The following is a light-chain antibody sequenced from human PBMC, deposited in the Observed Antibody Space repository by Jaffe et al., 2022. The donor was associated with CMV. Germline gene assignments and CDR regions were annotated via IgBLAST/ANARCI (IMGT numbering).Light chain of an antibody. Sequence: DIQMTQSPSTLSASVGDRVTITCRASQSISSWLAWYQQKPGKAPKLLIYKASTLESGVPSRFSGSGSGTEFTLTISSLQPDDFATYYCQEYNSHSSGFGPGTKVDVK. CDR3: QEYNSHSSG. J-gene: IGKJ3*01. CDR2: KAS. CDR1: QSISSW. V-gene: IGKV1-5*03.